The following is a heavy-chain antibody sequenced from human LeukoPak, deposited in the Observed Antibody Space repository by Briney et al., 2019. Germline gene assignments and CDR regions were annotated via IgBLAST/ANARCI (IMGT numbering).Heavy chain of an antibody. CDR1: GGSISSYY. D-gene: IGHD2-15*01. J-gene: IGHJ5*02. Sequence: SETLSLTCTVSGGSISSYYWSWIRQPPGKGLEWIGYIYYRGSTNYNPSLKSRATISVDTSKNQFSLKLSSVTAADTAVYYCARQAAGWFDPWGQGTLVAVSS. CDR2: IYYRGST. V-gene: IGHV4-59*01. CDR3: ARQAAGWFDP.